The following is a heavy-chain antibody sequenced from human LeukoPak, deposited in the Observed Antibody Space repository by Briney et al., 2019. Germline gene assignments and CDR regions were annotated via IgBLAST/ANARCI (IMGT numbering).Heavy chain of an antibody. J-gene: IGHJ4*02. D-gene: IGHD3-10*01. V-gene: IGHV1-2*02. CDR1: GYTFTGYY. CDR2: INPNSGGT. Sequence: ASVKVSCKASGYTFTGYYMYWVRQAPGQGLEWIGWINPNSGGTNYARKFEGRVTMTRDTSISTDYMELSRLKSDDTAVYYCALMLRGVIYHFDSWGQGTLVTVSP. CDR3: ALMLRGVIYHFDS.